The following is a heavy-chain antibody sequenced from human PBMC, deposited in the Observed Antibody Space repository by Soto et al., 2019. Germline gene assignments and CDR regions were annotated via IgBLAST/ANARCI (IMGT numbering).Heavy chain of an antibody. D-gene: IGHD3-3*01. V-gene: IGHV3-30-3*01. J-gene: IGHJ5*02. CDR1: GFTLSSYA. Sequence: PGGSLRLSCAASGFTLSSYAMHWVRQAPGKGLEWVAVISYDGSNKYYADSVKGRFTISRDNSKNTLYLQMNSLRAEDTAVYYCARDSSVVPAAITFDFWSGPKGFDPWGQGTLVTVSS. CDR3: ARDSSVVPAAITFDFWSGPKGFDP. CDR2: ISYDGSNK.